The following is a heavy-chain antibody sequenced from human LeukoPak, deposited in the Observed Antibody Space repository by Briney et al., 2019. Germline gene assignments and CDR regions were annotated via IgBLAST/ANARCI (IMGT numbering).Heavy chain of an antibody. CDR2: IKHDGSGK. J-gene: IGHJ3*02. V-gene: IGHV3-7*01. Sequence: GGSLRLSCAASTFTFRNYWMSWVRQAPGKGLEWVANIKHDGSGKYYVDSVKGRFTISRDNAKNSLYLQMNSLRAEDTAVYYCARYCSSTSCNDAFDMWGQGTMVTVSS. CDR1: TFTFRNYW. D-gene: IGHD2-2*01. CDR3: ARYCSSTSCNDAFDM.